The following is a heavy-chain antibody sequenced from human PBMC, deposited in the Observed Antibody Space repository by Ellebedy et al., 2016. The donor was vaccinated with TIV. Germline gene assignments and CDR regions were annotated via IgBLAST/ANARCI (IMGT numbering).Heavy chain of an antibody. Sequence: SVKVSCXASGGTFSSYAISWVRQAPGQGLEWMGGIIPIFGTANYAQKFQGRVTITADESTSTAYMELSSLRSEDTAVYYCARGVSTIFGVVEKEFDYWGQGTLVTVSS. CDR2: IIPIFGTA. CDR3: ARGVSTIFGVVEKEFDY. J-gene: IGHJ4*02. V-gene: IGHV1-69*13. D-gene: IGHD3-3*01. CDR1: GGTFSSYA.